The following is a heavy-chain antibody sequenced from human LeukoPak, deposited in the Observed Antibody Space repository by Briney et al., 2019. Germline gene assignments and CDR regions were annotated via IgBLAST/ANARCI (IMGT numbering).Heavy chain of an antibody. CDR1: GFTFSTYA. V-gene: IGHV3-30*18. D-gene: IGHD3-22*01. CDR2: ISYDGSNK. J-gene: IGHJ3*02. CDR3: AKPGSGAYDSSGYYVFGAFDI. Sequence: GGSLRLSCGASGFTFSTYAMSWVRQAPGKGLEWVAVISYDGSNKYYADSVKGRFTISRDNSKNTLYLQMNSLRAEDTAVYYCAKPGSGAYDSSGYYVFGAFDIWGQGTMVTVSS.